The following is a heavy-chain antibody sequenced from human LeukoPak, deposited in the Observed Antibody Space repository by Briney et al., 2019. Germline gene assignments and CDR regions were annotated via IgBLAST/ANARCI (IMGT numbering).Heavy chain of an antibody. CDR2: INDSGST. Sequence: SETLSLTCAVSGGSFSGHYWSWIRQPPGKGLEWIGEINDSGSTNYNPSLKSRVTISVDTSKNQFSLKLNSVTAADTAVYYCARGDSYGTVWYWGQGTLVTISS. CDR1: GGSFSGHY. J-gene: IGHJ4*02. D-gene: IGHD5-18*01. CDR3: ARGDSYGTVWY. V-gene: IGHV4-34*01.